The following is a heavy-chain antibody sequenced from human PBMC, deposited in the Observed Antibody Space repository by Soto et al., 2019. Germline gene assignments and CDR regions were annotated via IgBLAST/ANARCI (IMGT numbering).Heavy chain of an antibody. D-gene: IGHD6-13*01. J-gene: IGHJ3*02. Sequence: VGSLRLSCAASGFTFSSYSMNWVRQAPGRGLEWVSSISSSSSYIYYADSVKGRFTISRDNAKNSLYLQMNSLRAEDTAVYYCARPMYSSSWNDDAFDIWGQGTMVTVSS. V-gene: IGHV3-21*01. CDR2: ISSSSSYI. CDR3: ARPMYSSSWNDDAFDI. CDR1: GFTFSSYS.